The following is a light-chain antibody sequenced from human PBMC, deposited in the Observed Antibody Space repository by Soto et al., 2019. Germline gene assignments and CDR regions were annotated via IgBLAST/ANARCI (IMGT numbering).Light chain of an antibody. CDR3: QSYDSSLSGVV. J-gene: IGLJ2*01. Sequence: QSVLTKPPSVSGAPGQRVTISCTGSSSNIGAGYDVHWYQQLPGTAPKLLIYGNSNRPSGVPDRFSGSKSGTSASLASTGLQAEDEADYYCQSYDSSLSGVVFGGGTKLTVL. CDR2: GNS. CDR1: SSNIGAGYD. V-gene: IGLV1-40*01.